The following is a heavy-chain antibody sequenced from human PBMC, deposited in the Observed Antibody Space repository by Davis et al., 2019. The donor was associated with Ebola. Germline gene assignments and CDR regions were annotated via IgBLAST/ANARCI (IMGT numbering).Heavy chain of an antibody. J-gene: IGHJ4*02. D-gene: IGHD3-22*01. Sequence: GGSLRPSCAASGFSFGDYAMHWVRQAPGKGLEWVSLISWDGRSTAYAESVRGRFSISRDNSNKFLYLQMNSLRAEDTALYYCAAYDSTFRNYWGQGTLVTVSS. CDR3: AAYDSTFRNY. V-gene: IGHV3-43D*03. CDR2: ISWDGRST. CDR1: GFSFGDYA.